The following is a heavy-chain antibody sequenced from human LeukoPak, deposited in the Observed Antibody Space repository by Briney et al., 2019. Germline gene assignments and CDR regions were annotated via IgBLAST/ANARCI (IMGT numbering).Heavy chain of an antibody. CDR2: ISSSSSYI. V-gene: IGHV3-21*04. J-gene: IGHJ4*02. Sequence: PGGSLRLSCAASGFTFSSYSMNWVRQAPGKGLEWVSSISSSSSYIYYADSVKGRFTISRDNSKNTLYLQMNSLRAEDTAVYYCARRSGIAVAGAFDYWGQGTLVTVSS. CDR3: ARRSGIAVAGAFDY. D-gene: IGHD6-19*01. CDR1: GFTFSSYS.